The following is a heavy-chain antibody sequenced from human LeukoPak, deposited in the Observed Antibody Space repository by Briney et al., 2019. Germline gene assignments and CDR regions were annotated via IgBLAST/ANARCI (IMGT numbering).Heavy chain of an antibody. J-gene: IGHJ2*01. CDR2: IYYSGSP. CDR1: GDSISSSNYC. CDR3: ARVYWYFDL. V-gene: IGHV4-39*01. Sequence: SETLSLTCTVSGDSISSSNYCWGWIRQPPGKGLEWIGSIYYSGSPYYNPSLKSRVTISVDTSKNQFSLKLSSVTAADTAVYYCARVYWYFDLWGRGTLVTVSS.